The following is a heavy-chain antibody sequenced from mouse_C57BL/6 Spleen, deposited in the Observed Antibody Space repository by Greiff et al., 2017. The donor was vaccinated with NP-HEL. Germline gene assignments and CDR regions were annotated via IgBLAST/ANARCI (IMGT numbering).Heavy chain of an antibody. CDR1: GFTFSSYG. CDR3: ARQEEDYFDY. J-gene: IGHJ2*01. CDR2: ISSGGSYT. V-gene: IGHV5-6*02. Sequence: DVMLVESGGDLVKPGGSLKLSCAASGFTFSSYGMSWVRQTPDKRLEWVATISSGGSYTYYPDSVKGRFTISRDNAKNTLYLQMSSLKSEDTAMYYCARQEEDYFDYWGQGTTLTVSS.